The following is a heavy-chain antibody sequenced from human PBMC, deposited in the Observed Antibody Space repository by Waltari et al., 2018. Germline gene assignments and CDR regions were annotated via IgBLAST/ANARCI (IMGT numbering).Heavy chain of an antibody. J-gene: IGHJ4*02. Sequence: QVQLQESGPGLVKPSETLSLTCAVSGYSISSGYYWGWLRPPPGKGLEWIGSIYHSGSTYYNPSLKSRVTISVDTSKNQFSLKLSSVTAADTAVYYCARLGLVEVKGLDYWGQGTLVTVSS. V-gene: IGHV4-38-2*01. CDR3: ARLGLVEVKGLDY. CDR2: IYHSGST. D-gene: IGHD2-15*01. CDR1: GYSISSGYY.